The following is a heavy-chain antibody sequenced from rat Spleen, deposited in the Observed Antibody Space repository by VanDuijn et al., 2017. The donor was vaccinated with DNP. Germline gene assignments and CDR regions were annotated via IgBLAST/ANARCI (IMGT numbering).Heavy chain of an antibody. V-gene: IGHV5S13*01. CDR3: TTQTYYGLGKFDY. D-gene: IGHD1-9*01. Sequence: EVQLVESGGGLVQPGGSLKLSCAASGFIFTNYGMAWVRQAPTKGLEWVAVINAGSGTTYYRDSVRGRFTISRDNAKNTQYLQMDSLRSDDTATYYCTTQTYYGLGKFDYWGQGVMVTVSS. CDR1: GFIFTNYG. J-gene: IGHJ2*01. CDR2: INAGSGTT.